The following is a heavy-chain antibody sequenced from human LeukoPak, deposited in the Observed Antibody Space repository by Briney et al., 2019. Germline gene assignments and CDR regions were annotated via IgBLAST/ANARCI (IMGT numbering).Heavy chain of an antibody. Sequence: ASVKVSCKASGYTFTSYAMNWVRQAPGQGLEWMGWINTNTGNPTYAQGFTGRFVFSLDTSVGTAYLQICSLKAEDTAVYYCARAPEYCSSTSCYDGYFDYWGQGTLVTVSS. CDR1: GYTFTSYA. D-gene: IGHD2-2*01. V-gene: IGHV7-4-1*01. CDR3: ARAPEYCSSTSCYDGYFDY. CDR2: INTNTGNP. J-gene: IGHJ4*02.